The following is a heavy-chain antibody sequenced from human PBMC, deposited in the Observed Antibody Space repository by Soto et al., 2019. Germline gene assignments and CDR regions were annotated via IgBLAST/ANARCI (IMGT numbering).Heavy chain of an antibody. V-gene: IGHV1-3*01. CDR2: INAGNGNT. D-gene: IGHD3-22*01. J-gene: IGHJ4*02. CDR3: ARSIVVVTSFDY. CDR1: GYTFTSYA. Sequence: ASVKVSCKASGYTFTSYAMHWVRQAPGQRLEWMGWINAGNGNTKYSQKFQGRVTITRDTSASTAYMELSSLRSEDTAVYDCARSIVVVTSFDYWGQGTLVTVSS.